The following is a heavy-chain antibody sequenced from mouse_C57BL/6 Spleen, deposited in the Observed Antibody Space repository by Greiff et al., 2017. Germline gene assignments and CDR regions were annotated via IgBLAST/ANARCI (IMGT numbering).Heavy chain of an antibody. D-gene: IGHD1-1*01. CDR1: GYAFSSSW. Sequence: VQLQQSGAELVKPGASVKISCKASGYAFSSSWMNWVKQRPGKGLEWIGQIYPGDGDTNYNGKFKGKATLTADKSSSTAYMQLSSLTSEDSAVYFCARGDYYGSRYYAMDYWGQGTSVTVSS. CDR3: ARGDYYGSRYYAMDY. V-gene: IGHV1-80*01. J-gene: IGHJ4*01. CDR2: IYPGDGDT.